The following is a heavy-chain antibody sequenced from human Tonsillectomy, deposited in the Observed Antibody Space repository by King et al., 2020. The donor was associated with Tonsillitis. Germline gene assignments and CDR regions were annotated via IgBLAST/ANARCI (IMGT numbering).Heavy chain of an antibody. CDR3: ARSGSSWFHYYHGMDV. D-gene: IGHD6-19*01. V-gene: IGHV3-7*01. CDR2: IKQDGSEK. Sequence: VQLVESGGGLVQPGGSLRLSCVASGFTFTSYWMSWVRQAPGKGLEWVASIKQDGSEKYYVDSVKGRFTISRDNAKNSLYLQMNSLRVEDAAVYYCARSGSSWFHYYHGMDVWGQRTTVTVSS. J-gene: IGHJ6*02. CDR1: GFTFTSYW.